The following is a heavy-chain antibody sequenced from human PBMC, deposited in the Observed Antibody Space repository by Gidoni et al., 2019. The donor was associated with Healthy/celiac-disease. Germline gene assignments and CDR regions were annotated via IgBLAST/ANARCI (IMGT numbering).Heavy chain of an antibody. V-gene: IGHV4-59*01. CDR2: IYYSGST. Sequence: QVQLQESGPGLVKPSETLSLTCTVSGGSISSYYWSWIRQPPGKGLEWIGYIYYSGSTNYNPSLKSRVTISVDTSKNQFSLKLSSVTAADTAVYYCARWGGYYDSSGYKIWGQGTLVTVSS. D-gene: IGHD3-22*01. J-gene: IGHJ4*02. CDR3: ARWGGYYDSSGYKI. CDR1: GGSISSYY.